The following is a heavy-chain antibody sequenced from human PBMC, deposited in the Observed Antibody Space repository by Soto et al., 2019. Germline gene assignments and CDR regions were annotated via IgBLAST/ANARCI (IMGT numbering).Heavy chain of an antibody. CDR1: GYTFTGYY. D-gene: IGHD1-26*01. CDR3: ARDRASGSFDY. Sequence: ASVKVSCKASGYTFTGYYMHWLRQAPGQGLEWMGWINPNTGNPTYEQGFTGRFVFSVDTSVSTVYLQIFSLKADDSAVYYCARDRASGSFDYWGQGTLVTVSS. CDR2: INPNTGNP. V-gene: IGHV7-4-1*01. J-gene: IGHJ4*02.